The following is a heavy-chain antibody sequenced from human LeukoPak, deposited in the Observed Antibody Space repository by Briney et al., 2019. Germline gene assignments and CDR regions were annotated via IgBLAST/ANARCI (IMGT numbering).Heavy chain of an antibody. V-gene: IGHV3-23*01. CDR2: ISGSGGST. Sequence: GGSLRLSCAASGFTFSSYAMSWVRQAPGKGLEWVSAISGSGGSTYYADSVKGRFTISRDNAKNSLYLQMNSLRAEDTAVYYCARDRPYYSNSPLDYWGQGTLVTVSS. J-gene: IGHJ4*02. CDR3: ARDRPYYSNSPLDY. D-gene: IGHD4-11*01. CDR1: GFTFSSYA.